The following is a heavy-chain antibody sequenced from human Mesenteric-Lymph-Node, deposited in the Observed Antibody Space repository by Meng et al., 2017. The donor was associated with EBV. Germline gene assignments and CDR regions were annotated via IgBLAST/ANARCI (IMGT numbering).Heavy chain of an antibody. V-gene: IGHV4-61*01. D-gene: IGHD1-26*01. J-gene: IGHJ4*02. CDR3: TRGPSGIFYFNF. CDR2: IYYSGST. Sequence: QVQLQESGPGLWKPSATLSLTCPVSGGSVNSGSYFWTWIRQSPGKKLEWIGYIYYSGSTNYNPSLKSRVTVSLDTSKNQFSLKLSSVTAADTAVYYCTRGPSGIFYFNFWGRGTLVTVSS. CDR1: GGSVNSGSYF.